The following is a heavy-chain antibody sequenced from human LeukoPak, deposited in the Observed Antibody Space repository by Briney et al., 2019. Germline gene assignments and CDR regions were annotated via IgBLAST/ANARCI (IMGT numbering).Heavy chain of an antibody. CDR1: GYTFTGYY. CDR3: ARESYCSSTSCYRSFDY. J-gene: IGHJ4*02. Sequence: ASVKVSCKASGYTFTGYYMHWVRQAPGQGLGWMGWINPNSGGTNYAQKFQGRVTMTRDTSISTAYMELSRLRSDDTAVYYCARESYCSSTSCYRSFDYWGQGTLVTVSS. CDR2: INPNSGGT. D-gene: IGHD2-2*02. V-gene: IGHV1-2*02.